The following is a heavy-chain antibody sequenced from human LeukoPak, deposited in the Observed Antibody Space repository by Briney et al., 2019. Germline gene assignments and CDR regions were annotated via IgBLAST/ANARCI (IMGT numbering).Heavy chain of an antibody. CDR3: ARDSRYYYGSRNYDNVVFDM. CDR1: GFTFSSYG. CDR2: ISSDGRTT. D-gene: IGHD3-10*01. Sequence: QSGGSLRLSCAASGFTFSSYGMHWVRQGPGKGLVWVSRISSDGRTTSYADSVKGRLTISRDNAKNTLDLQMNSLRVEDTAVYYCARDSRYYYGSRNYDNVVFDMWGQGTMVTVSS. J-gene: IGHJ3*02. V-gene: IGHV3-74*01.